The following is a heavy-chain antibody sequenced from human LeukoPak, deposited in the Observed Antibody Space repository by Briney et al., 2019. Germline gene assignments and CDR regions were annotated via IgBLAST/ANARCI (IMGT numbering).Heavy chain of an antibody. Sequence: GGSLRLSCAASGFTFSSYSMNWVRQAPGKGPEWVSSISSSSSYIYYADSVKGRFTISRDNAKNSLYLQMDSLRAEDTAVYYCARDRIAAAGTPDYWGQGTLVTVSS. V-gene: IGHV3-21*01. CDR3: ARDRIAAAGTPDY. CDR2: ISSSSSYI. CDR1: GFTFSSYS. J-gene: IGHJ4*02. D-gene: IGHD6-13*01.